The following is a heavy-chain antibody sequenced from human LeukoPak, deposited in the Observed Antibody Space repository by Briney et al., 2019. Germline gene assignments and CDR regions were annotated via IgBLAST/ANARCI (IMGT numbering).Heavy chain of an antibody. V-gene: IGHV3-9*03. CDR3: AKDMSGAFDI. CDR2: ISWNSGSI. Sequence: AGGSLRLSCAASGLVFDDYAMHWVRQAPGKGLEWVSGISWNSGSIGYADSVKGRFTISRDNAKNSLYLQMNSLRAEDMALYYCAKDMSGAFDIWGQGTMVTVSS. CDR1: GLVFDDYA. J-gene: IGHJ3*02.